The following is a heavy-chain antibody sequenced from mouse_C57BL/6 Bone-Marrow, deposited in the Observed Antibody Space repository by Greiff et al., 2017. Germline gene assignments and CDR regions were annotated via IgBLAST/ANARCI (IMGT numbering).Heavy chain of an antibody. CDR1: YTFSRRVH. CDR3: SEDSAVYYCAWGLLRDPFAY. J-gene: IGHJ3*01. D-gene: IGHD1-1*01. CDR2: GRGLEWIG. V-gene: IGHV1-87*01. Sequence: QVQLQQSGPELARPWASVQISCQAFYTFSRRVHFAIRDTNYWMQWVNQRPGRGLEWIGAIYPGNGVPSYNQKFTGKATLTADKSSGTAYMQLCSLTSEDSAVYYCAWGLLRDPFAYWGQGTLVTVSA.